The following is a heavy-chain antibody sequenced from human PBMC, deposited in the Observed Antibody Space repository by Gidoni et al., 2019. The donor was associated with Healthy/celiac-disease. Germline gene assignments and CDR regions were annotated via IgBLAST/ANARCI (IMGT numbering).Heavy chain of an antibody. Sequence: VQLVQSGAEVKKRGESLKISCKGSGYSFTSYWLGWVRQMPGKGLEWMGIIYPGDSDTRYSPSFQGQVTISADKSISTAYLQWSSLKASDTAMYYCARQGGGCSSTSCYHYYYYYMDVWGKGTTVTVSS. CDR1: GYSFTSYW. V-gene: IGHV5-51*01. CDR2: IYPGDSDT. D-gene: IGHD2-2*01. J-gene: IGHJ6*03. CDR3: ARQGGGCSSTSCYHYYYYYMDV.